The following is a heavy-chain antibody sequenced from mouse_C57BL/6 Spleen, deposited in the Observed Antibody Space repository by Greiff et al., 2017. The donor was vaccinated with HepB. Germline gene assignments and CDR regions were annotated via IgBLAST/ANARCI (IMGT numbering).Heavy chain of an antibody. J-gene: IGHJ1*03. CDR3: ARPHDGSSNWYFEV. D-gene: IGHD1-1*01. CDR1: GYTFTSYW. CDR2: IDPSDSYT. V-gene: IGHV1-69*01. Sequence: VQLQQSGAELVMPGASVKLSCKASGYTFTSYWMHWVKQRPGQGLEWIGEIDPSDSYTNYNQKFKGKSTLTVDKSSSTAYMQLSSLTSEDSAVYYWARPHDGSSNWYFEVWGTGTTVTVSS.